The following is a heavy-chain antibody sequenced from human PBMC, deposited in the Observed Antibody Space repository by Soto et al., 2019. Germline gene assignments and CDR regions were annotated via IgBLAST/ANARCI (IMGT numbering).Heavy chain of an antibody. V-gene: IGHV4-39*01. CDR1: GGSISSSSYY. D-gene: IGHD5-12*01. Sequence: QLQLQESGPGLVKPSETLSLTCTVSGGSISSSSYYWGWIRQPPGKGLEWIGSIYYSGSTYYNPSLKSRVTISVDTSKNQFSLKLSSVTAADTAVYYCARYPGRRYSGYDWDYWGQGTLVTVSS. CDR2: IYYSGST. CDR3: ARYPGRRYSGYDWDY. J-gene: IGHJ4*02.